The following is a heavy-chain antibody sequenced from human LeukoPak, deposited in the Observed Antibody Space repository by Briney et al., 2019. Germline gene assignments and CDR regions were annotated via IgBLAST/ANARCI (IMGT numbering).Heavy chain of an antibody. V-gene: IGHV4-39*01. D-gene: IGHD5-24*01. CDR2: IYYSGST. J-gene: IGHJ3*02. CDR1: GGSISSSSYY. Sequence: SETLSLTCTVSGGSISSSSYYWGWIRQPPGKGLEWIGSIYYSGSTYYNSSLKSRVTISVDTSKNQFSLKLSSVTAADTAVYYCARGRRDAYSVNAFDIWGQGTMVTVSS. CDR3: ARGRRDAYSVNAFDI.